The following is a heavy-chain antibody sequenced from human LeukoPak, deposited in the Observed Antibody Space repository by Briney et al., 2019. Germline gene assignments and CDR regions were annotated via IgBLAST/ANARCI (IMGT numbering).Heavy chain of an antibody. D-gene: IGHD6-13*01. Sequence: ASVKDSCKVSGYTLTELSMHWVRQAPGKGLEWMGGFDPEDGETIYAQKFQGRVTMTEDTSTDTAYMELSSLRSEDTAVYYCATDSLIAAAGTYQGFDYWGQGTLVTVSS. CDR1: GYTLTELS. V-gene: IGHV1-24*01. CDR3: ATDSLIAAAGTYQGFDY. J-gene: IGHJ4*02. CDR2: FDPEDGET.